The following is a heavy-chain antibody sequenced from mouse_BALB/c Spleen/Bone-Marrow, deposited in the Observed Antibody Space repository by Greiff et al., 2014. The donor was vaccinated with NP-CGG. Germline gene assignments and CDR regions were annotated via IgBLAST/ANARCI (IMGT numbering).Heavy chain of an antibody. CDR2: ISNLAYSI. CDR1: GFTFSDYG. D-gene: IGHD2-1*01. Sequence: DVQLQESGGALVQPGGSRKLSCAASGFTFSDYGMAWVRQAPGKGPEWVAFISNLAYSIYYTDTVTGRFTISRENAKNTLYLEMSSLRSEDTAMYYCARETTREAMDYWGQGTSVTVSS. J-gene: IGHJ4*01. V-gene: IGHV5-15*02. CDR3: ARETTREAMDY.